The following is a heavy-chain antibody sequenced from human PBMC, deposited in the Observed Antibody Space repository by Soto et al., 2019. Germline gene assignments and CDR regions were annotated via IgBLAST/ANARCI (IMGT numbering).Heavy chain of an antibody. Sequence: SETLSLTCNVSGGPIKTGDYCWNWIRQPPGKGLEWIGYVFYSGATNYSPSLKSRAAISMDTSKNQFSLSLTSVTAADTAVYYCARAGFSYGHLLFWGQGIRVTVSS. V-gene: IGHV4-30-4*01. CDR2: VFYSGAT. CDR3: ARAGFSYGHLLF. J-gene: IGHJ4*02. CDR1: GGPIKTGDYC. D-gene: IGHD3-10*01.